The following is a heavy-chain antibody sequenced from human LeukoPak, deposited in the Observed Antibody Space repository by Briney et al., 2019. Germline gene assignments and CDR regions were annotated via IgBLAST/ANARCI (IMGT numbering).Heavy chain of an antibody. CDR3: ARVVWFGELLGGYFDY. J-gene: IGHJ4*02. CDR2: ISYDGSNK. Sequence: GGSLRLSCAASGFTFSSYAMLWVRQAPGKGLEWVAVISYDGSNKYYADSVKGRFTISRDNAKNTLYLQMNSLRAEDTAVYYCARVVWFGELLGGYFDYWGQGTLVTVSS. V-gene: IGHV3-30-3*01. CDR1: GFTFSSYA. D-gene: IGHD3-10*01.